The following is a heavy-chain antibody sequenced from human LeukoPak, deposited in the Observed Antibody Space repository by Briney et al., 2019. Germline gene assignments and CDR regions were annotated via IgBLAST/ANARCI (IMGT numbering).Heavy chain of an antibody. CDR1: GGSISSYY. J-gene: IGHJ5*02. CDR2: IYYSGST. Sequence: SETLSLTCTVPGGSISSYYWSWIRQPPGKGLEWIGYIYYSGSTDYNPPLKSRVTISVDTSKNQFSLKLSSVTAADTAVYYCARDRHYYDSSGYYRGRWFDPWGQGTLVTVSS. V-gene: IGHV4-59*01. CDR3: ARDRHYYDSSGYYRGRWFDP. D-gene: IGHD3-22*01.